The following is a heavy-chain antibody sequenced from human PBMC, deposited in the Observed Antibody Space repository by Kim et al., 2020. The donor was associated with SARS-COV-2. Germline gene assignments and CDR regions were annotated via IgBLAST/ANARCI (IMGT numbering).Heavy chain of an antibody. CDR2: ISGSGGST. D-gene: IGHD3-9*01. Sequence: GGSLRLSCAASGFTFSSYAMSWVRQAPGKGLEWVSAISGSGGSTYYADSVKGRFTISRDNSKNTLYLQMNSLRAEDTAVYYCAKYYDILTGYFTGFDYWGQGTLVTVSS. V-gene: IGHV3-23*01. CDR1: GFTFSSYA. CDR3: AKYYDILTGYFTGFDY. J-gene: IGHJ4*02.